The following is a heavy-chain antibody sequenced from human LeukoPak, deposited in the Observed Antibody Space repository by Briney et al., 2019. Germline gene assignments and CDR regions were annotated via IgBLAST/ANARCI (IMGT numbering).Heavy chain of an antibody. J-gene: IGHJ4*02. Sequence: SETLSLTCAVYGGSFSGYYWSWIRQPPGKGLEWIGEINHSGSTNYNPSLKSRVTISVDTSKNQFSLKLSSVTAADMAVYYCATVRYYFDGIGYWGQGTLVTVSS. D-gene: IGHD3-22*01. V-gene: IGHV4-34*01. CDR2: INHSGST. CDR3: ATVRYYFDGIGY. CDR1: GGSFSGYY.